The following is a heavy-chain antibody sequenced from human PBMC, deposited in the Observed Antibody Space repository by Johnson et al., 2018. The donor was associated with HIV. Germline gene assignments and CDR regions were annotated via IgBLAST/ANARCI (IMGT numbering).Heavy chain of an antibody. V-gene: IGHV3-30*03. J-gene: IGHJ3*02. CDR1: RFSFSNYG. CDR3: AREWRWLQPHDAFDI. CDR2: ISDDGTYT. Sequence: QEQLVESGGGVVQPGGSLRLSCAASRFSFSNYGMHWVRQAPGKGPEWLAIISDDGTYTNYADSVKGRFTISRDNSKNTLYLQMNSLRAEDTAVYYCAREWRWLQPHDAFDIWGQGTMVTVS. D-gene: IGHD5-24*01.